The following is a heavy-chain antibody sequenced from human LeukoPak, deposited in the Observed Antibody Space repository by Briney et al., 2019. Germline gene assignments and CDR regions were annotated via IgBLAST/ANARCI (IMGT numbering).Heavy chain of an antibody. V-gene: IGHV1-58*01. J-gene: IGHJ4*02. CDR2: IVVGSGNT. CDR3: AADPELNTAMDDY. D-gene: IGHD5-18*01. Sequence: SVTVSCTASGFTFTNSAVQWVRQARGQRLEWIGWIVVGSGNTNYAQKFQERVTITRDMSTSTAYMELSSLRSEDTAVYYCAADPELNTAMDDYWGQGTLVIVSS. CDR1: GFTFTNSA.